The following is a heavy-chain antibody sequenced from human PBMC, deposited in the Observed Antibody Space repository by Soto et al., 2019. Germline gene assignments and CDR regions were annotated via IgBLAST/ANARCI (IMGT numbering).Heavy chain of an antibody. D-gene: IGHD2-2*01. CDR3: ARLVGRGSPA. V-gene: IGHV4-39*01. J-gene: IGHJ5*02. Sequence: QLQLQESGPGLVKPSETLSLTCTVSGGSISSSSYYWGWIRQPPGKGLEWIGSIYYSGSTYYNPSLKGRVTISVDTSKNQFSLKLSSVTAADTAVYYCARLVGRGSPAWGQGTLVTVSS. CDR2: IYYSGST. CDR1: GGSISSSSYY.